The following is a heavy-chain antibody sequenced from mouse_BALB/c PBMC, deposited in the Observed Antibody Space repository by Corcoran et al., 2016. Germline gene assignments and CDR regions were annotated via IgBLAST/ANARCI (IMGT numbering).Heavy chain of an antibody. D-gene: IGHD2-10*02. CDR2: INPYNGAT. J-gene: IGHJ3*01. V-gene: IGHV1-26*01. Sequence: EVQLQQSGPELVKPGASVKISCKASGYSFTGYYMHWVKQSHVKSLEWIGRINPYNGATSYNQNFKDKASLTVDKSSSTAYMELHSLTSEDSAVYYCARREYGNYPWFAYWGQGTLVTVSA. CDR1: GYSFTGYY. CDR3: ARREYGNYPWFAY.